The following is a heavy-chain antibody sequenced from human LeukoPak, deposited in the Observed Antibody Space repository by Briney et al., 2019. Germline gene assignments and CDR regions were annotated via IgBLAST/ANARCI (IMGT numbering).Heavy chain of an antibody. D-gene: IGHD3-3*01. CDR3: AKRSGGPSPFDY. Sequence: GGSLRLSCAASGFSFSSYGMTWVRQAPGKGLEWVSVISGAGRSIYYADSVKGRFTISRDNSKNTLYLQMNSLRADDTAVYYCAKRSGGPSPFDYWGQGALVTVSS. CDR2: ISGAGRSI. J-gene: IGHJ4*02. V-gene: IGHV3-23*01. CDR1: GFSFSSYG.